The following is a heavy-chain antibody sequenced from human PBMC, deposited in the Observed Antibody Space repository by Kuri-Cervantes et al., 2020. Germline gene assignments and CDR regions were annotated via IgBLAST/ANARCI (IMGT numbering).Heavy chain of an antibody. CDR1: GGTFSSYT. CDR2: IIPILGIA. Sequence: SVKVSCKASGGTFSSYTISWVRQAPGQGLEWMGRIIPILGIANYAQKFQGRVTITADKSTSTAYMELNSLRSEDTAVYYCARDSDQLQGRGWFDPWGQGTLVTVSS. V-gene: IGHV1-69*04. J-gene: IGHJ5*02. CDR3: ARDSDQLQGRGWFDP. D-gene: IGHD2-2*01.